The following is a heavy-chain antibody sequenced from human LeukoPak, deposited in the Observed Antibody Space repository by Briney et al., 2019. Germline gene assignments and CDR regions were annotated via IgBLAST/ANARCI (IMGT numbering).Heavy chain of an antibody. CDR2: INSDGSST. J-gene: IGHJ4*02. D-gene: IGHD2-15*01. V-gene: IGHV3-74*01. CDR3: ARGPRYCSGGSCYCFY. Sequence: GGSLRLSCAASGFTFSSYWMHWVRHAPGKGLVWVSRINSDGSSTSYADSVKGRFTISRDNAKNTLYQQMNSLRAEDTAVYYCARGPRYCSGGSCYCFYWGQGTLVTVSS. CDR1: GFTFSSYW.